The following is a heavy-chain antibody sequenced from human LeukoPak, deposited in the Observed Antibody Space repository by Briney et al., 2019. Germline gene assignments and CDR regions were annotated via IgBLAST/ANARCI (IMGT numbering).Heavy chain of an antibody. CDR2: INPTTGST. J-gene: IGHJ6*02. CDR3: ARDKKGGGGGLLWFGELLHYYYGLDV. CDR1: GYTFTNYY. Sequence: ASVKVSCKASGYTFTNYYMHGVRPAPGQGLEGMGIINPTTGSTKYAQKFQGRVTMTRDTSTSTVYMELSSLRSQDGAEYYCARDKKGGGGGLLWFGELLHYYYGLDVWGQGTTVTVSS. D-gene: IGHD3-10*01. V-gene: IGHV1-46*01.